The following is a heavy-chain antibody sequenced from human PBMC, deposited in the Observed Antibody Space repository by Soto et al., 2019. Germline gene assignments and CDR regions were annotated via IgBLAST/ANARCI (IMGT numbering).Heavy chain of an antibody. D-gene: IGHD6-13*01. CDR2: IYYSGST. CDR1: GDSISSGSYY. Sequence: TSETLSLTCTVSGDSISSGSYYWDWIRQPPGKGLEWIGSIYYSGSTYYNPSLKSRVTISVDTSKNQFSLKLNSVTAADTAVYNCASRHSSPYFDYWGQGTLVTVSS. J-gene: IGHJ4*02. CDR3: ASRHSSPYFDY. V-gene: IGHV4-30-4*08.